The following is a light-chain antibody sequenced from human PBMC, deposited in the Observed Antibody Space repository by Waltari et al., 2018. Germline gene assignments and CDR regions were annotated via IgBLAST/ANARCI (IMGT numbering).Light chain of an antibody. CDR3: QQYHKWPPLT. CDR2: GAS. V-gene: IGKV3-15*01. J-gene: IGKJ4*01. CDR1: QDIGTH. Sequence: EIVMTQSPGTLSVSPGERATLSCRASQDIGTHLAWYRQKPGQAPSPLIYGASNRATGAPARFSGSGSGTEFTLTIIGLQSEDFAVYYCQQYHKWPPLTFGGGTKVEI.